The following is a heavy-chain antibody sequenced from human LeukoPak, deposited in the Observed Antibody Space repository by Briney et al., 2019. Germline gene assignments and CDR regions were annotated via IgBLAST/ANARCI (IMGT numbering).Heavy chain of an antibody. D-gene: IGHD3-3*01. V-gene: IGHV3-33*08. CDR3: ARELPPLEKYYFDY. Sequence: GGSLTLSCAASGFTFRSYGMHWVRQAPGKGLQWVAVIWYDGSNKYYADSVKGRFTISRDNSKTTLSLQMNSLRAEDTAVYYCARELPPLEKYYFDYWGQGTLVTVSS. CDR1: GFTFRSYG. CDR2: IWYDGSNK. J-gene: IGHJ4*02.